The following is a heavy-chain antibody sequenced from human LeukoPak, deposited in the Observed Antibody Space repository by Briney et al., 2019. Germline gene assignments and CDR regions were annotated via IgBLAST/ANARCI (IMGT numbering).Heavy chain of an antibody. D-gene: IGHD5-18*01. CDR3: ATDRGVYSYGQEVF. V-gene: IGHV4-39*07. Sequence: SETLSLTCTVSGGSISNNNCYWGWIRQPPGKGLEWIVSIHNSGSTYYNPSLKSRVTISVDTSKNQFSLKLSSVTAADTAVYYCATDRGVYSYGQEVFWGQGTLVTVSS. J-gene: IGHJ4*02. CDR1: GGSISNNNCY. CDR2: IHNSGST.